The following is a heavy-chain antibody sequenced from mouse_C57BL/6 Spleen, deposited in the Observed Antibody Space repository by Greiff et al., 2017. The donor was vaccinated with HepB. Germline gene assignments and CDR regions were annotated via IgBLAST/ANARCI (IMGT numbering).Heavy chain of an antibody. D-gene: IGHD4-1*01. Sequence: DVHLVESEGGLVQPGSSMKLSCTASGFTFSDYYMAWVRQVPEKGLEWVANINYDGSSTYYLDSLKSRFIISRDNAKNILYLQMSSLKSEDTATYYCAREELGAFDYWGQGTTLTVSS. V-gene: IGHV5-16*01. J-gene: IGHJ2*01. CDR1: GFTFSDYY. CDR2: INYDGSST. CDR3: AREELGAFDY.